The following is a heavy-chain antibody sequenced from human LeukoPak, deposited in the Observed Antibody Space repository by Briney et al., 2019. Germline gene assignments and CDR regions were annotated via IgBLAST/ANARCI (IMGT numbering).Heavy chain of an antibody. D-gene: IGHD3-16*01. CDR1: GGSISSYY. J-gene: IGHJ6*02. V-gene: IGHV4-59*08. Sequence: SETLSPTCTVSGGSISSYYWSWIRQPPGKGLEWIGYVYYSGSTNYNPSLKSRVTISVDTSKNQFSLKLSSVTAADTAMYYCARRGLFDYGMDDWGQGTTVTVSS. CDR2: VYYSGST. CDR3: ARRGLFDYGMDD.